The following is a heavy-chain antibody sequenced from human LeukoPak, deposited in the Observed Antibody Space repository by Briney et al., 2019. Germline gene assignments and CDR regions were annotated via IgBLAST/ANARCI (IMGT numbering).Heavy chain of an antibody. V-gene: IGHV3-21*01. CDR2: ISSSSSYI. Sequence: LRLXXXASGFPFXSYSMNWVRQAPGKGLEGVSSISSSSSYIYYADSVKGRFTISRDNAKNSLYLQMNSLRAEDTAVYYCASMAAGPLIDYWGQGTLVTVSS. CDR3: ASMAAGPLIDY. CDR1: GFPFXSYS. D-gene: IGHD6-19*01. J-gene: IGHJ4*02.